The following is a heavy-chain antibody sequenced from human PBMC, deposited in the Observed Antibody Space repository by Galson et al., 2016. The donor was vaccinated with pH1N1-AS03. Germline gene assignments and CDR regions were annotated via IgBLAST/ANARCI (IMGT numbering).Heavy chain of an antibody. CDR3: ARGGVFFSGSGSYHN. Sequence: LSLTCSVSGGSISSGGFYWSWIRQHPGKGLEWIGYIYYSGSTYYNPSLKSRVTISVDTSKNQFSLKLTSVTAADTAVYFCARGGVFFSGSGSYHNWGQGTLVIVSS. CDR1: GGSISSGGFY. J-gene: IGHJ4*02. D-gene: IGHD3-10*01. V-gene: IGHV4-31*03. CDR2: IYYSGST.